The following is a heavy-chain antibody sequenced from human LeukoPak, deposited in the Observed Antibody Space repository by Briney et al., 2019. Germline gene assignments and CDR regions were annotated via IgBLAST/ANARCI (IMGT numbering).Heavy chain of an antibody. CDR3: AKDLSIAARPTYYFDY. Sequence: GGSLRLSCAASGFTFSSYGMHWVRQAPGKGLEWVAFIRYDGSNKYYADSVKGRFTISRDNSKNTLYLQMNSLRAEDTAVYYCAKDLSIAARPTYYFDYWGQGTLVTVSS. J-gene: IGHJ4*02. D-gene: IGHD6-6*01. V-gene: IGHV3-30*02. CDR1: GFTFSSYG. CDR2: IRYDGSNK.